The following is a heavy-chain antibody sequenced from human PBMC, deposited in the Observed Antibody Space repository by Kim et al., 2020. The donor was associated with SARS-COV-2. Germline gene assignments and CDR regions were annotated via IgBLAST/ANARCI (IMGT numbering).Heavy chain of an antibody. D-gene: IGHD4-17*01. V-gene: IGHV3-49*02. Sequence: ENAESVTGRLTISRDDSKSIAYLQMNSLKTEDTAVYYCTRGMTTVVTPDYWGQGTLVTVSS. CDR3: TRGMTTVVTPDY. J-gene: IGHJ4*02.